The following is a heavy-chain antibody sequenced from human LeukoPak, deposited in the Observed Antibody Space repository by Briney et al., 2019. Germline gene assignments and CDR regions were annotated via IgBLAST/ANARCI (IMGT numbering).Heavy chain of an antibody. V-gene: IGHV3-21*01. D-gene: IGHD3-22*01. Sequence: GGSLRLSCTASGFTFSNYNMNWVRQAPGKGLEWISSISTSSIYIYYADSLKGRFTISRDNAKNSLYLQMNSLRAEDTAVYYCARDVVGYYDSSGYYLSAFDIWGQGTMVTVSS. CDR3: ARDVVGYYDSSGYYLSAFDI. CDR1: GFTFSNYN. J-gene: IGHJ3*02. CDR2: ISTSSIYI.